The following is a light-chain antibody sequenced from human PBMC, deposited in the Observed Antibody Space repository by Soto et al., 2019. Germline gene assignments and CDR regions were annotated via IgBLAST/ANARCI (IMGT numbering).Light chain of an antibody. J-gene: IGLJ3*02. Sequence: QTVVTQEPSLTVSPGGTVTLTCASSTGAVTSSFYPNWFQQKPGQAPRALIYGTTNKHSWTPARFSGSLLGGKAALTLAGVQPEDEADYYCLLYSGATWVFGGGTKLIVL. CDR3: LLYSGATWV. CDR2: GTT. CDR1: TGAVTSSFY. V-gene: IGLV7-43*01.